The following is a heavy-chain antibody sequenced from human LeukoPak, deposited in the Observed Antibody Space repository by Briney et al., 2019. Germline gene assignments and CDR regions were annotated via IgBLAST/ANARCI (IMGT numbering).Heavy chain of an antibody. V-gene: IGHV1-2*04. Sequence: ASVKVSCKASGGTFSSYAISWVRQAPGQGLEWMGWINPNSGGTNYAQKFQGWVTMTRDTSISTAYMELSRLRSDDTAVYYCARGPYDILTGYHPEGFDYWGQGTLVTVSS. D-gene: IGHD3-9*01. CDR1: GGTFSSYA. CDR2: INPNSGGT. J-gene: IGHJ4*02. CDR3: ARGPYDILTGYHPEGFDY.